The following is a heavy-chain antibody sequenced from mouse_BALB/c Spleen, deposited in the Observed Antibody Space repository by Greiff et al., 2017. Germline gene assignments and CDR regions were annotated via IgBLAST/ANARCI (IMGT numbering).Heavy chain of an antibody. D-gene: IGHD1-2*01. V-gene: IGHV5-17*02. Sequence: EVKVVESGGGLVQPGGSRKLSCAASGFTFSSFGMHWVRQAPEKGLEWVAYISSGSSTIYYADTVKGRFTISRDNPKNTLFLQMTSLRSEDTAMYYCARGGLPRLRTDFDYWGQGTTLTVSS. CDR1: GFTFSSFG. CDR2: ISSGSSTI. CDR3: ARGGLPRLRTDFDY. J-gene: IGHJ2*01.